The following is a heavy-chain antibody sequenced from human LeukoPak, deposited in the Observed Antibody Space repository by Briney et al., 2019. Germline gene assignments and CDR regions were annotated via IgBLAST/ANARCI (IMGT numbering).Heavy chain of an antibody. V-gene: IGHV3-21*01. CDR3: ATLGSIAAAGSNGMDV. J-gene: IGHJ6*02. CDR1: GFTFSSYS. D-gene: IGHD6-13*01. CDR2: ISSSSSYI. Sequence: GRSLRLSCAASGFTFSSYSMNWVRQAPGKGLEWVSSISSSSSYIYYADSVKGRFTISRDNAKNSLYLQMNSLRAEDTAVYYCATLGSIAAAGSNGMDVWGQGTTVTVSS.